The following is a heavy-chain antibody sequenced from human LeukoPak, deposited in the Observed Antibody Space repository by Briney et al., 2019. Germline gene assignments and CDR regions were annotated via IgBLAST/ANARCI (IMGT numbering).Heavy chain of an antibody. V-gene: IGHV1-8*01. J-gene: IGHJ4*02. D-gene: IGHD3-22*01. CDR3: ARGISRSYDSSGYYYDY. CDR1: GYTFTSYD. Sequence: ASVKVSCKASGYTFTSYDINWVRQATGQGLEWMGWMNPNSGNTGYAQKFQGRVTMTRNTSISTAYMELSSLGSEDTAVYYCARGISRSYDSSGYYYDYWGQGTLVTVSS. CDR2: MNPNSGNT.